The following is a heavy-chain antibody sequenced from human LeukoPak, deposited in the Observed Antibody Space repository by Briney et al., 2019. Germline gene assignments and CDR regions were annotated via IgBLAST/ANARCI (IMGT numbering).Heavy chain of an antibody. CDR2: INPNSGGT. CDR3: ARSYDFWSGPPFDP. J-gene: IGHJ5*02. Sequence: ASVKVSCKASGYTFTGHYMHWVRQAPGQGLEWMGWINPNSGGTKYAQKFQGRVTLTRDTSISTAYMELSRLRCDDTAVYYCARSYDFWSGPPFDPWGQGTPVTVSS. V-gene: IGHV1-2*02. CDR1: GYTFTGHY. D-gene: IGHD3-3*01.